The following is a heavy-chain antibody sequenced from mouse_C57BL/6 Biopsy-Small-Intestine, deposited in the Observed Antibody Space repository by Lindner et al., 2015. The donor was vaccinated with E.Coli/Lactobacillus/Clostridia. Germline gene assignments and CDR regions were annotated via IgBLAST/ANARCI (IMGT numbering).Heavy chain of an antibody. CDR2: INPNNGGT. CDR3: AGVGYDVDY. J-gene: IGHJ2*01. Sequence: VQLQESGPELVKPGASVKMSCKASGYTFTDYNMHWMKQSHGESLEWIGYINPNNGGTTYNQKFKGKATLTVNKSSSTVYMELRSLTSEDSAVYFCAGVGYDVDYWGQGTTLTVSS. D-gene: IGHD2-2*01. V-gene: IGHV1-22*01. CDR1: GYTFTDYN.